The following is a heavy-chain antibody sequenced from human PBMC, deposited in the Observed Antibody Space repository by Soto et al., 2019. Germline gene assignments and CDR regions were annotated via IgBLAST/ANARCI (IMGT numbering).Heavy chain of an antibody. CDR1: GFTFSSYA. Sequence: GGSLRLSCAASGFTFSSYAMSWVRQAPGKGLEWVSAISGSGGSTYYADSVKGRFTISRDNSKNTLYLQMNSLRAEDTAVYYCAKAVHYGPRSGYFDYWGQGTLVTVSS. V-gene: IGHV3-23*01. CDR3: AKAVHYGPRSGYFDY. J-gene: IGHJ4*02. D-gene: IGHD4-17*01. CDR2: ISGSGGST.